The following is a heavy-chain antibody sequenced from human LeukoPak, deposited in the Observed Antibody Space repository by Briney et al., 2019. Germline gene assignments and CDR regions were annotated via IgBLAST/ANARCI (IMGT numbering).Heavy chain of an antibody. CDR3: ASRTGTTYRNYYYMDV. CDR2: IDHSGSI. D-gene: IGHD1-1*01. Sequence: SETLSLTCTVSGYSISSGNYWGWIRQPPGKGLEWMGSIDHSGSIYYNPSLKSRVTISVDTSKNQFSLKLSSVTAADTAVYYCASRTGTTYRNYYYMDVWGKGTTVTVSS. J-gene: IGHJ6*03. CDR1: GYSISSGNY. V-gene: IGHV4-38-2*02.